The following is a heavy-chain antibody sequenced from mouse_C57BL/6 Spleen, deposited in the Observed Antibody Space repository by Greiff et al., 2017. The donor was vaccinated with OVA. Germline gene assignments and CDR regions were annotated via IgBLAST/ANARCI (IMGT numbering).Heavy chain of an antibody. J-gene: IGHJ4*01. D-gene: IGHD2-2*01. CDR1: GFSLTSYG. Sequence: VQVVESGPGLVAPSQSLSITCTVSGFSLTSYGVHWVRQPPGKGLEWLVVIWSDGSTTYNSALKSRLSISKDNSKSQVFLKMNSLQTDDTAMYYCARHYYGYDGAMDYWGQGTSVTVSS. V-gene: IGHV2-6-1*01. CDR3: ARHYYGYDGAMDY. CDR2: IWSDGST.